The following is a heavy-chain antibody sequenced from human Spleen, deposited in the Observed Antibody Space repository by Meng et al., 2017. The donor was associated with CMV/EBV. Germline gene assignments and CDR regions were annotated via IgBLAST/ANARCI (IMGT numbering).Heavy chain of an antibody. Sequence: GSVKVSCKDSGYNFNNFDINWVRQAGGQGLEWVGWMNPDSGDSGYPQKFQGRVAITRETSTNTAYIEMVSLTSEDTAIYYCARGLGEGCSSGSCCGGRSDWFDSWGQGTLVTVS. D-gene: IGHD2-15*01. CDR1: GYNFNNFD. CDR3: ARGLGEGCSSGSCCGGRSDWFDS. CDR2: MNPDSGDS. J-gene: IGHJ5*01. V-gene: IGHV1-8*01.